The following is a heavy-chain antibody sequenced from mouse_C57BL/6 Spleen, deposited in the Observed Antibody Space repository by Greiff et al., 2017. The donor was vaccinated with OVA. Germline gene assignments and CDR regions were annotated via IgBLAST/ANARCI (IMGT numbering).Heavy chain of an antibody. J-gene: IGHJ2*01. CDR2: IHPNSGST. Sequence: QVQLQQPGAELVKPGASVKLSCKASGYTFTSYWMHWVKQRPGQGLEWIGMIHPNSGSTNYNEKFKSKATLTVDKSSSTAYMQLSSLTSEDSAVYYGAREEGYYGKPFDYWGQGTTLTVSS. CDR1: GYTFTSYW. CDR3: AREEGYYGKPFDY. V-gene: IGHV1-64*01. D-gene: IGHD2-1*01.